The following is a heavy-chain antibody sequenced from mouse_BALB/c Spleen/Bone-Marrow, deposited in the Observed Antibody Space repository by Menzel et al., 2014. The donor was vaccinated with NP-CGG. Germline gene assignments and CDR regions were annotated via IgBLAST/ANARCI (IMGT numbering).Heavy chain of an antibody. V-gene: IGHV1S81*02. D-gene: IGHD1-1*01. CDR2: INPSNGRT. Sequence: SGAELVKPGASVKLSCKASGYTFTSYWMHWVKQRSGQGLEWIGEINPSNGRTNYNEKFKSKATLTVDKSSSTAYVQLSSLTSEDSAVYYCARRATTVVATDYWGQGTTLTVSS. CDR1: GYTFTSYW. J-gene: IGHJ2*01. CDR3: ARRATTVVATDY.